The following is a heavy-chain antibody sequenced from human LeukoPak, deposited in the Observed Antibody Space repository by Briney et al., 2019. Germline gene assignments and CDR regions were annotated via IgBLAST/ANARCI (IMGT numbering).Heavy chain of an antibody. V-gene: IGHV3-74*01. CDR3: TRCPSSTSCYGILLDY. CDR1: GLTFSSHW. J-gene: IGHJ4*02. Sequence: GGSLRLSCAASGLTFSSHWMHWVRQAPGKGLVWVSRITNDGSSTTYADSVKGRFTISRDNSKDTLSLQMNSLTAQDTAVYYCTRCPSSTSCYGILLDYWGQGTLVTVSS. CDR2: ITNDGSST. D-gene: IGHD2-2*01.